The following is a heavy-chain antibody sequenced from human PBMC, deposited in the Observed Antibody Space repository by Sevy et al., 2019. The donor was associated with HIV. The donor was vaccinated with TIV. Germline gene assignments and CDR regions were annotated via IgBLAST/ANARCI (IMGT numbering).Heavy chain of an antibody. CDR1: GFTFNIYS. Sequence: GGSLRLSCAASGFTFNIYSMSWVRQTPGKGLEWVATLSFGCGKINHADSVKGRFTMSRDDSKNAVYLQMNNLRVEDTGIYYCAREGCSKPQDYWGQGTLVTVSS. D-gene: IGHD2-8*01. J-gene: IGHJ4*02. CDR2: LSFGCGKI. V-gene: IGHV3-23*01. CDR3: AREGCSKPQDY.